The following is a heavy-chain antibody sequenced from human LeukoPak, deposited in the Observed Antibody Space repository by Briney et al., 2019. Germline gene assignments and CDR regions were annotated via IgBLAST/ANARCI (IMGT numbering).Heavy chain of an antibody. Sequence: GASVKVSCKASGYTFTSYDINWVRQAPGQGLEWMGWMNPNSGNTGYAQKFQGRVTITRNTSISTAYMELSSLRSEDTAVYYCARMGSVYSSSSIQNWYFDLWGRGTLVTVSS. CDR3: ARMGSVYSSSSIQNWYFDL. CDR2: MNPNSGNT. J-gene: IGHJ2*01. CDR1: GYTFTSYD. D-gene: IGHD6-6*01. V-gene: IGHV1-8*03.